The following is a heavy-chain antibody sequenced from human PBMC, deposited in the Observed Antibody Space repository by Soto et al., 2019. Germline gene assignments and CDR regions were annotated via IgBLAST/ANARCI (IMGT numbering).Heavy chain of an antibody. Sequence: SGPTLVNPTETLTLTCTVSGFSLSNARMGVSWIRQPPGKALEWLAHIFSNDEKSYSTSLKSRLTISKDTSKSQVVLTMTNMDPVDTATYYCARLNYDYIWGSYRYSDADSYYRDVWGKGT. D-gene: IGHD3-16*02. CDR3: ARLNYDYIWGSYRYSDADSYYRDV. J-gene: IGHJ6*03. V-gene: IGHV2-26*01. CDR1: GFSLSNARMG. CDR2: IFSNDEK.